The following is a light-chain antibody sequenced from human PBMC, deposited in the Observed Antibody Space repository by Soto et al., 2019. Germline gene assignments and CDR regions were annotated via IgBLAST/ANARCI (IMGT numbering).Light chain of an antibody. Sequence: DIQMTQSPSSLSASVGDRVTITCRTSQNINNYLNWYQQRPGKAPKLLIYAASTLQSGVPSRFSGSGSGTDFTLAISSLQPEDFETYYCQQVDTYHMNFGGGTKVDI. J-gene: IGKJ4*01. V-gene: IGKV1-39*01. CDR2: AAS. CDR3: QQVDTYHMN. CDR1: QNINNY.